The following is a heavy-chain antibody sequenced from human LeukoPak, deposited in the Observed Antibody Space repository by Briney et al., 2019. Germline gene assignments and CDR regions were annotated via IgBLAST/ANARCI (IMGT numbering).Heavy chain of an antibody. CDR2: IYYSGST. Sequence: SETLSLTCTVSGGSISGSSYFWGWIRQPPGKGLEWIGSIYYSGSTYYNPSLKSRVTISVDTSKNQFSLKLSSVTAADTAVYYCAREGPYRVAARRPNWFDPWGQGTLVTVSS. D-gene: IGHD6-6*01. CDR3: AREGPYRVAARRPNWFDP. CDR1: GGSISGSSYF. V-gene: IGHV4-39*07. J-gene: IGHJ5*02.